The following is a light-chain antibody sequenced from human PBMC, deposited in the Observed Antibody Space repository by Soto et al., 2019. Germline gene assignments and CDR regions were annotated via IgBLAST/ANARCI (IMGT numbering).Light chain of an antibody. CDR2: AAS. Sequence: DIHMTQSPSSLSASVGDRVTITCRASQSISSYLNWYQQKPGKAPKLLIYAASSLQSGVPSRFSGSGSGTDFTLTISRLQPEDFSTYYCQKSYRTPRTFGQGTKVEIK. CDR3: QKSYRTPRT. CDR1: QSISSY. V-gene: IGKV1-39*01. J-gene: IGKJ1*01.